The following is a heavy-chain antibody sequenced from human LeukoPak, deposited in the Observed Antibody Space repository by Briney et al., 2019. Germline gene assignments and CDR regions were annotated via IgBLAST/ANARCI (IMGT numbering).Heavy chain of an antibody. D-gene: IGHD3-22*01. Sequence: SETLSLTCTVSGDSISTSSYYWGWIRQPPGKELEWIGTLNYGGSTYYNPSLKTQVTISVDTSKNQFSLRLHSVTAADTAVYYCARHAYYYESSGYFYPSHYWGQGTLLTVSS. V-gene: IGHV4-39*01. CDR3: ARHAYYYESSGYFYPSHY. CDR2: LNYGGST. CDR1: GDSISTSSYY. J-gene: IGHJ4*02.